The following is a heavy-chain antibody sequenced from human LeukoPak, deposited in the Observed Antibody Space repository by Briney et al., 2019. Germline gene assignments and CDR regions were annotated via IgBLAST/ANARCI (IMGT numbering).Heavy chain of an antibody. CDR1: GFSFNNFA. CDR3: GKTTTGYSSGRYPGWPIDY. D-gene: IGHD6-19*01. Sequence: PGGSLRLSCAASGFSFNNFAMYWVRQAPGKGLEWVSGIFGSGGSAHYTDSVKGRLTISRDNSKSTVYLQMTSLRPEDTAVYYCGKTTTGYSSGRYPGWPIDYWGQGTLVTVSS. CDR2: IFGSGGSA. V-gene: IGHV3-23*01. J-gene: IGHJ4*02.